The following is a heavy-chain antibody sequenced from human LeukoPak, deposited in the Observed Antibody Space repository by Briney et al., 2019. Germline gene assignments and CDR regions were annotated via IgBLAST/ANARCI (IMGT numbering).Heavy chain of an antibody. Sequence: SVKVSCKASGGTFSSYAISWVRQAPGQGLEWMGRIIHILGIANYAQKFQGRVTITADKSTSTAYMELSSLRSEDTAVYYCAREGSGYCSSTSCYDGGYYYYGMDVWGQGTTVTVSS. D-gene: IGHD2-2*01. CDR2: IIHILGIA. J-gene: IGHJ6*02. CDR1: GGTFSSYA. V-gene: IGHV1-69*04. CDR3: AREGSGYCSSTSCYDGGYYYYGMDV.